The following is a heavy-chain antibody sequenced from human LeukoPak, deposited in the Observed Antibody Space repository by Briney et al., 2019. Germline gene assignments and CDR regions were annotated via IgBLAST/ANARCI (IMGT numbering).Heavy chain of an antibody. D-gene: IGHD6-19*01. V-gene: IGHV3-48*01. CDR2: ISSSGNI. CDR3: ARDRRSYGSGWYYFDY. CDR1: GLTLSSNS. J-gene: IGHJ4*02. Sequence: GGSLRLSCAASGLTLSSNSMIWVRQAPGKGLEWLSYISSSGNIYYADSVKGRFTIPRDNAKNSLYLQMNSLRAEDTAVYYCARDRRSYGSGWYYFDYWGQGTLVTVSS.